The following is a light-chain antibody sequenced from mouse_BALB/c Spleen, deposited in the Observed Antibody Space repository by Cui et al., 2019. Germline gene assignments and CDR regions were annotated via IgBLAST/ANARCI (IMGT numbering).Light chain of an antibody. V-gene: IGKV4-59*01. CDR3: QQWSSNPYT. J-gene: IGKJ2*01. CDR1: SSVSY. CDR2: DTS. Sequence: QIVLTQSPAIMSASPGEKVTMTCSASSSVSYMHWYQQKSGTSTKRWIYDTSKLASGVPARFSGSGSGTSYYLTISSMEAEDAATYYCQQWSSNPYTFGGGTKLEIK.